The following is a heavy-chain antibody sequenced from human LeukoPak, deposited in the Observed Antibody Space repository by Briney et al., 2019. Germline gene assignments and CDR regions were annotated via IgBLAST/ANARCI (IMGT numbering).Heavy chain of an antibody. CDR3: GKHDSSSDY. CDR2: LYSDGNT. CDR1: GFTVITND. D-gene: IGHD3-22*01. Sequence: AGGSLRLSCAASGFTVITNDMTWVRQAPGKGLEWVSVLYSDGNTKYADSVQGRFTISRDNSKNTLYLQMNTLRAEDTAVYYCGKHDSSSDYWGQGTLVTVSS. J-gene: IGHJ4*02. V-gene: IGHV3-53*05.